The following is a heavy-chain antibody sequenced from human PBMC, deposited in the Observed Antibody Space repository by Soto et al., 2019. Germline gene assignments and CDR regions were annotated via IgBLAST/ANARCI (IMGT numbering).Heavy chain of an antibody. CDR1: GFTFSSYA. CDR2: ISGSGGST. J-gene: IGHJ4*02. D-gene: IGHD3-22*01. Sequence: EVQLLESGGGLVQPGGSLRLSCAASGFTFSSYAMSWVRQAPGKGLEWVSAISGSGGSTYYADSVKGRFTISRDNSKNTLYLQMNSLRAEDTAVYYCAKAAGYYYDSSGYYPDYWGQGTLVTVSS. V-gene: IGHV3-23*01. CDR3: AKAAGYYYDSSGYYPDY.